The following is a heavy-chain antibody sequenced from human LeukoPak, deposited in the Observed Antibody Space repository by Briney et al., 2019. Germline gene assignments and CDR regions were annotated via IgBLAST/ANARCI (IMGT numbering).Heavy chain of an antibody. CDR1: GFTFSSYA. J-gene: IGHJ3*02. Sequence: GGSLRLSCAASGFTFSSYAMSWVRQAPGKGLEWVSAISGSGGSTYYADSVKGRFTISRDNAKNSLYLQMNSLRAEDTAVYYCARRLMGAFDIWGQGTMVTVSS. CDR2: ISGSGGST. V-gene: IGHV3-23*01. CDR3: ARRLMGAFDI.